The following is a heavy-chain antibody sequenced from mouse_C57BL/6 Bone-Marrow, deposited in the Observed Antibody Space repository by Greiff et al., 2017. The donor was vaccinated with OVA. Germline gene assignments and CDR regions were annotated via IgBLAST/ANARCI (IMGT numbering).Heavy chain of an antibody. CDR2: ISSGSSTI. Sequence: EVMLVESGGGLVKPEGSLKLSCAASGFTFSDYGMHWVRQAPEKGQEWVAYISSGSSTIYSADTVKGRFTISRDNDKNTLFLQMTSLRSEDTAMYYCARDYAMDYWGQGTSVTVSA. CDR3: ARDYAMDY. CDR1: GFTFSDYG. J-gene: IGHJ4*01. V-gene: IGHV5-17*01.